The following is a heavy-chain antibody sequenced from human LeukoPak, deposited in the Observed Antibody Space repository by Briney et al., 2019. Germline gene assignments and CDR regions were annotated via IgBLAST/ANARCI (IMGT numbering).Heavy chain of an antibody. J-gene: IGHJ4*02. V-gene: IGHV3-23*01. Sequence: GGSLRLSCAASGFTFSSYAMSWVRQAPGKGLEWVSVIGGSGGSTYYADSMKGRFTISRDNSKNTLYLQMSSLRAEDTAVYYCAKKKRELRGFDYWGQGTLVTVSS. CDR3: AKKKRELRGFDY. D-gene: IGHD1-7*01. CDR2: IGGSGGST. CDR1: GFTFSSYA.